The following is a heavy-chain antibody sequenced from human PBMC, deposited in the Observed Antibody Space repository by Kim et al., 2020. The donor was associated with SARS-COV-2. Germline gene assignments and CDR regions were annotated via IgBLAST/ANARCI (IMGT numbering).Heavy chain of an antibody. CDR3: ARGNYHGMDV. Sequence: TIYADSVKGRFTISRDNAKNTLCLQMNSLRAEDTAVYYCARGNYHGMDVWGQGTTVTVSS. J-gene: IGHJ6*02. CDR2: T. V-gene: IGHV3-74*01. D-gene: IGHD6-13*01.